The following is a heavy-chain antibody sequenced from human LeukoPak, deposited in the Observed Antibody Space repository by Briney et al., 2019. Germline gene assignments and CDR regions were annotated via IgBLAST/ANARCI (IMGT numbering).Heavy chain of an antibody. J-gene: IGHJ6*02. V-gene: IGHV3-48*03. Sequence: PGGSLRLSCAASGFTFSSYEMNWVRQAPGKGLEWVSYISSSGSTIYYADSVKGRFTISRDNSKNTLYLQMNSLRAEDTAVYYCARPYYSNYYYYGMDVWGQGTTVTVSS. CDR2: ISSSGSTI. CDR3: ARPYYSNYYYYGMDV. D-gene: IGHD4-11*01. CDR1: GFTFSSYE.